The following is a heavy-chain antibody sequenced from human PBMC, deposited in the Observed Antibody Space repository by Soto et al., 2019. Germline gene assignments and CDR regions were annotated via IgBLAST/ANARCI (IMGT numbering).Heavy chain of an antibody. D-gene: IGHD4-17*01. CDR2: ISSSSYI. J-gene: IGHJ4*02. Sequence: EVQLVESGGGLVKPGGSLRLSCAASGFTFSSYSMNWVRQAPGKGLEWVSSISSSSYIYYADSVKGRFTISRDNAKNSLYLQMNSLRAEDTAVYYCARDSSGDYAGWGYWGQGTLVTVSS. CDR1: GFTFSSYS. V-gene: IGHV3-21*01. CDR3: ARDSSGDYAGWGY.